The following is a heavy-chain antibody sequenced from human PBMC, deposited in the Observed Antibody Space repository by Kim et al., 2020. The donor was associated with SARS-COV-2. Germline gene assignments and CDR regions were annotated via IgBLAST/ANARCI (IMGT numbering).Heavy chain of an antibody. Sequence: GGSLRLSCAASGFTFSSYAMHWVRQAPGKGLEWVAVISYDGSNKYYADSVKGRFTISRDNSKNTLYLQMNSLRAEDTAVYYCARGGFLVRLAGTKYYGMDVWGQGTTVTVSS. CDR2: ISYDGSNK. CDR3: ARGGFLVRLAGTKYYGMDV. V-gene: IGHV3-30*04. D-gene: IGHD6-19*01. J-gene: IGHJ6*02. CDR1: GFTFSSYA.